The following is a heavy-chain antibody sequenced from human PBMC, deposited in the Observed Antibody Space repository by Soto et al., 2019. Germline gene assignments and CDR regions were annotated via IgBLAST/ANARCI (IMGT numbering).Heavy chain of an antibody. CDR1: GGTFSSYA. V-gene: IGHV1-69*01. CDR2: IIPIFGTA. Sequence: QVQLVQSGAEVKKPGSSVKVSCKASGGTFSSYAISWVRQAPGQGLEWMGGIIPIFGTANYAQKFQGRVTITAAESTSTAYMELSSLRSEDTAVYYCARYCSSTSCYSADQFYGMDVWGQGTTVTVSS. D-gene: IGHD2-2*01. J-gene: IGHJ6*02. CDR3: ARYCSSTSCYSADQFYGMDV.